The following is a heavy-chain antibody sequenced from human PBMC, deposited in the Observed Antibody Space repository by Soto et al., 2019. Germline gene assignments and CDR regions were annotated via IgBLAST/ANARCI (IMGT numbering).Heavy chain of an antibody. CDR3: ASHYEMWSGYLSPVDY. J-gene: IGHJ4*02. CDR1: GYTFSDYY. Sequence: QVQLVESGGDLVKPGGSLRLSCAASGYTFSDYYMSWIRQAPGKGLEWISYIDTSGTKIYYADSVKGRFTITRDNAKNALYLEMNSLRVEDTAVYYCASHYEMWSGYLSPVDYWGQGTLVTVSS. D-gene: IGHD3-3*01. V-gene: IGHV3-11*01. CDR2: IDTSGTKI.